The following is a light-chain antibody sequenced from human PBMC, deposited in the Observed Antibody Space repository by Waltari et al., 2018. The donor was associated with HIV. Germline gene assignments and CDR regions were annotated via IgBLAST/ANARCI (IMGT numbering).Light chain of an antibody. CDR1: PNINFY. J-gene: IGKJ3*01. Sequence: DIQMTQSPSSLSASIGDRVTITCRASPNINFYLHLYQQKPGKAPRALISTATSLQSGVPSGFSGSGSGTDFTLTISDLHPEDFATYYCQQSYTSPTFGPGTTVNL. CDR3: QQSYTSPT. V-gene: IGKV1-39*01. CDR2: TAT.